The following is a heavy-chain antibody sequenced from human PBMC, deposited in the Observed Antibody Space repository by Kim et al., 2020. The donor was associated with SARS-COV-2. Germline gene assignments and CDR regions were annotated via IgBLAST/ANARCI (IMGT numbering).Heavy chain of an antibody. D-gene: IGHD6-13*01. Sequence: GGSLRLSCAASGFTFSSYGMHWVRQAPGKGLEWVAVIWYDGSNKYYADSVKGRFTISRDNSKNTLYPQMNSLRAEDTAVYYCARRAIGQQRKTPQYYYGMDVWGPGTTVTVSS. CDR2: IWYDGSNK. J-gene: IGHJ6*02. CDR3: ARRAIGQQRKTPQYYYGMDV. CDR1: GFTFSSYG. V-gene: IGHV3-33*01.